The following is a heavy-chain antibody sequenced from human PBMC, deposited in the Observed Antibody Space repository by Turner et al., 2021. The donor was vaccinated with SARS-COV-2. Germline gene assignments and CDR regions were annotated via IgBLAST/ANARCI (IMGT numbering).Heavy chain of an antibody. D-gene: IGHD4-17*01. CDR1: GDYITRAAYH. CDR2: IYFTGTT. V-gene: IGHV4-31*11. J-gene: IGHJ5*02. Sequence: VQLHQSGPGMVKPSETLSLTCAVSGDYITRAAYHWSWLRQLPGKGLEWIGSIYFTGTTSYTPSLDGRAIISSDTSGTHFSLRLTSVTAADSAVYYCARDDSPDFGDYGNWFDPWGQGTLVTVSS. CDR3: ARDDSPDFGDYGNWFDP.